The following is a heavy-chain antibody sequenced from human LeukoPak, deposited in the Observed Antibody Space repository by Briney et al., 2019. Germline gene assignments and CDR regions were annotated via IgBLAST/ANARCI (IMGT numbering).Heavy chain of an antibody. V-gene: IGHV4-59*01. D-gene: IGHD2-2*01. Sequence: KPSETLSLTCTVSGGSISSYYWSWLRQPPGKGLEWVGYIYYSGSTNYNPSLKSRVTISVDTSKNQFSLKLSSVTAADTAVYYCARVPAATRGAWWFDPWGQGTLVTVSS. J-gene: IGHJ5*02. CDR1: GGSISSYY. CDR3: ARVPAATRGAWWFDP. CDR2: IYYSGST.